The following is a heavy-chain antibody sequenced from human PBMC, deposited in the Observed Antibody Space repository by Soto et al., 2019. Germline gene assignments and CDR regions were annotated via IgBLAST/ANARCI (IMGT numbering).Heavy chain of an antibody. CDR2: INHSGTT. J-gene: IGHJ5*02. CDR1: GGSIRSAGHY. D-gene: IGHD2-8*01. CDR3: ARWRGSCPDGVWAASFDP. Sequence: PSETLSLTCTVSGGSIRSAGHYWSWIRQHPGKGLEWIGDINHSGTTFYNPSLKSRLTISVDTSENQFSLRLTSVTAADTAVYFCARWRGSCPDGVWAASFDPWGQGTMVTVSS. V-gene: IGHV4-31*03.